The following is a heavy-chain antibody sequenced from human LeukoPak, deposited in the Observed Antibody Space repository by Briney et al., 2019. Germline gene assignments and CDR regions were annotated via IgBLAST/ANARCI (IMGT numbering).Heavy chain of an antibody. J-gene: IGHJ4*02. Sequence: GGSLRLSCSVSGFTFSNYAMHWVRQAPGKGLEWVSLISGGGGNIYYVDSVKGRFTISRDNSKNTLYAQMTSLRAEDTAIYYCAKGSDYYGSVTSKKTDWGQGTLVTVSS. CDR3: AKGSDYYGSVTSKKTD. D-gene: IGHD3-10*01. CDR1: GFTFSNYA. V-gene: IGHV3-23*01. CDR2: ISGGGGNI.